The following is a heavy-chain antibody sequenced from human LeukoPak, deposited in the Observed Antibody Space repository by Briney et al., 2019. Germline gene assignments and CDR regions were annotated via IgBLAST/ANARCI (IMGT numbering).Heavy chain of an antibody. CDR1: GFTFSSYS. CDR3: AKDQKWELLARLDY. Sequence: GGSLRLSCAASGFTFSSYSMNWVRQAPGKGLEWGSSISSTSSFIYYADSLKGRFTISRDNAKNSLYLQMNSLRAEDTAVYYCAKDQKWELLARLDYWGQGTLVTVSS. J-gene: IGHJ4*02. D-gene: IGHD1-26*01. V-gene: IGHV3-21*01. CDR2: ISSTSSFI.